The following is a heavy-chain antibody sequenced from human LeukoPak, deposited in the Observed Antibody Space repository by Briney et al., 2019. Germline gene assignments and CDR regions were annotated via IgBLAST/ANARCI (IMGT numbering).Heavy chain of an antibody. D-gene: IGHD4-11*01. CDR2: IYTSGST. J-gene: IGHJ4*02. V-gene: IGHV4-4*07. Sequence: PSETPSLTCAVYGGSFSGYYWSWIRQPAGKGLEWIGRIYTSGSTNYNPSLKSRVTMSVDTSKNQFSLKLSSVTAADTAVYYCAREVGYSNYYYFDYWGQGTLVTVSS. CDR3: AREVGYSNYYYFDY. CDR1: GGSFSGYY.